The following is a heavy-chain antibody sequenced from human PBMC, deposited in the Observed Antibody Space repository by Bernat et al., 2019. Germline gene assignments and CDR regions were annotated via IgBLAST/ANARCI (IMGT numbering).Heavy chain of an antibody. Sequence: QVQLVESGGGVVQPGRSLRLSCAASGFTFSTYGMHWVRQAPGKGLEWVAVIWYDGSNKYYADSVKGRFTITRDNSKNTLYLQMNSLRAEDKAVYYCAGGSIGAVTAIHQWHFDLWGRGTLVTVSS. CDR1: GFTFSTYG. J-gene: IGHJ2*01. CDR3: AGGSIGAVTAIHQWHFDL. V-gene: IGHV3-33*01. CDR2: IWYDGSNK. D-gene: IGHD2-21*02.